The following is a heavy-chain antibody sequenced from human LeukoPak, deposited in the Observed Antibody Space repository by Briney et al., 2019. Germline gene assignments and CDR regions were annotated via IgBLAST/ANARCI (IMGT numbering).Heavy chain of an antibody. V-gene: IGHV3-48*01. J-gene: IGHJ4*02. D-gene: IGHD5-18*01. Sequence: PGGSLRLSCAASGITFSSYNMNWVRQAPGKGLEWVSYISSSSSTIYYADSEKGRFTISRDNAKNSLYLQMNSLRAEDTAVYYCARVGAQLWPDYWGQGTLVTVSS. CDR1: GITFSSYN. CDR2: ISSSSSTI. CDR3: ARVGAQLWPDY.